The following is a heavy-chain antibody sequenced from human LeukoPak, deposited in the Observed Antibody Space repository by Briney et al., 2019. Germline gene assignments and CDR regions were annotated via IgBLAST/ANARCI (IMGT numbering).Heavy chain of an antibody. CDR1: GYTFTSYG. V-gene: IGHV1-18*01. CDR2: ISACNGNT. CDR3: ARDWGGVRGVQNYYYYYGMDV. D-gene: IGHD3-10*01. Sequence: ASVKVSCKASGYTFTSYGISWVRQAPGQGLEWMGWISACNGNTNYAQKLQGRVTMTTDTSTSTAYMELRSLRSDDTAVYYCARDWGGVRGVQNYYYYYGMDVWGQGTTVTVSS. J-gene: IGHJ6*02.